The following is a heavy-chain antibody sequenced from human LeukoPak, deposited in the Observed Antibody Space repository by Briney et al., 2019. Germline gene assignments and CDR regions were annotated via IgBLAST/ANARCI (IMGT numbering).Heavy chain of an antibody. CDR2: ISYDGSNK. CDR1: GFTFSTYG. CDR3: AKDTYYYDSSGPLGY. J-gene: IGHJ4*02. V-gene: IGHV3-30*18. Sequence: GGALRPSCAGSGFTFSTYGMHWVRQAPGKGLEWVAVISYDGSNKYYADSVKGRFTISRDNSKNTLYLQMNSLRAEDTAVYYCAKDTYYYDSSGPLGYWGQGTLVTVSS. D-gene: IGHD3-22*01.